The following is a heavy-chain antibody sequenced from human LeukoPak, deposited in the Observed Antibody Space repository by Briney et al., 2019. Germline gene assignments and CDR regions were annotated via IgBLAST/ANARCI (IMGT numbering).Heavy chain of an antibody. CDR2: INPNSGGT. CDR3: ARDSNARSAFDI. Sequence: ASVKVSCKASGYTFTGYYMYWVRQAPGQGLEWMGWINPNSGGTNYAQKFQGRVTMTRDTSISTAYMELSRLRSDDTAVYYCARDSNARSAFDIWGQGTMVTVSS. CDR1: GYTFTGYY. J-gene: IGHJ3*02. V-gene: IGHV1-2*02.